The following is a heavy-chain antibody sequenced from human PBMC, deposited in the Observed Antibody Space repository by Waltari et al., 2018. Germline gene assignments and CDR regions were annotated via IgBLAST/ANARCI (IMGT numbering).Heavy chain of an antibody. CDR3: AKSRGSSYGTEYLDY. CDR2: ITGSGDST. D-gene: IGHD3-16*01. CDR1: GFTFRSYA. V-gene: IGHV3-23*01. Sequence: EVQLLESGGGLVQPGGSLRLSWAAYGFTFRSYAMNWVRQAPGKGLEWVSLITGSGDSTSYADSVKGRFTVSRDNSKNTLYLQMNSLRAEDTAVYYCAKSRGSSYGTEYLDYWGQGTLVTVSS. J-gene: IGHJ4*02.